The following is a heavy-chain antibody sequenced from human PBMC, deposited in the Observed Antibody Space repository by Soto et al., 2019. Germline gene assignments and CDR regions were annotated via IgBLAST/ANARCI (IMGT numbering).Heavy chain of an antibody. J-gene: IGHJ6*02. CDR2: IIPIFGTA. CDR1: GGTFSSYA. V-gene: IGHV1-69*13. CDR3: AREARIVVVPAARNYYYYGMDV. Sequence: SVKVSCKASGGTFSSYAISWVRQAPGQGLEWMGGIIPIFGTANYAQKCQGRVTITADESTSTAYMELSSLRSEDTAVYYCAREARIVVVPAARNYYYYGMDVWGQGTTVTVSS. D-gene: IGHD2-2*01.